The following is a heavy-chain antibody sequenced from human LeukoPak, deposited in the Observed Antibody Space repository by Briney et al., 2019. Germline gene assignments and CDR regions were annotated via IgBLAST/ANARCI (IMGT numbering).Heavy chain of an antibody. CDR3: AKDGSRDIKMVRGVDY. CDR1: GFTFSSYA. J-gene: IGHJ4*02. Sequence: GGSLRLSCAASGFTFSSYAMSWVRQAPGKGLEWVSAISGSGGSTYYADSVKGRFTISRDNSKNTLYLQMNSLRAEDTAVYYCAKDGSRDIKMVRGVDYWGQGTLVTVSS. V-gene: IGHV3-23*01. CDR2: ISGSGGST. D-gene: IGHD3-10*01.